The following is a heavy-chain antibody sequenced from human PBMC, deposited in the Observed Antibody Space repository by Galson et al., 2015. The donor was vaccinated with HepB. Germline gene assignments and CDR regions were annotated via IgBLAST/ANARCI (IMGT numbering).Heavy chain of an antibody. V-gene: IGHV3-23*01. D-gene: IGHD6-19*01. Sequence: SLRLSCAGSGFTFSNYAMAWVRQAAGRGLEWVSSISYGGDRTYYADSVKGRVTVSRDNSKNTLYLQMSSLRVEDSAIYYWAKDLGGRWLGATPGNWGQGTLVPVSS. CDR3: AKDLGGRWLGATPGN. CDR1: GFTFSNYA. J-gene: IGHJ1*01. CDR2: ISYGGDRT.